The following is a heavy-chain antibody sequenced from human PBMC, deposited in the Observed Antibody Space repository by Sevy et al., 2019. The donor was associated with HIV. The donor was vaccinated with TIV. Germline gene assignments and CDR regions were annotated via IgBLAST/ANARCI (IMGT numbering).Heavy chain of an antibody. CDR3: ARVGDAEYCSGGSCYLPSYYYYGMDV. Sequence: SETLSLTCTVSGGSISSYYWSWIRQPPGKGLEWIGYIYYSGSTNYNPSLKSRVTISVDTSKNQCSLKLSSVTAADTAVYYCARVGDAEYCSGGSCYLPSYYYYGMDVWGQGTTVTVSS. CDR2: IYYSGST. V-gene: IGHV4-59*13. J-gene: IGHJ6*02. CDR1: GGSISSYY. D-gene: IGHD2-15*01.